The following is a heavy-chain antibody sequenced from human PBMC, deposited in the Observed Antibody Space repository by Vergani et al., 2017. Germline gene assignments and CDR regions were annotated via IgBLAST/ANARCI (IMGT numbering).Heavy chain of an antibody. Sequence: VQLVESGGGLVKPGGSLRLSCAASGFTFSDYYMSWIRQAPGKGLEWVSYISSSGSTIYYADSVKGRFTISRDNAKNSLYLQMNSLRAEDTAVYYCARSGYCAHGVCYMTYYYYMDVWGKGTAVTVSS. J-gene: IGHJ6*03. CDR1: GFTFSDYY. D-gene: IGHD2-8*01. CDR2: ISSSGSTI. CDR3: ARSGYCAHGVCYMTYYYYMDV. V-gene: IGHV3-11*04.